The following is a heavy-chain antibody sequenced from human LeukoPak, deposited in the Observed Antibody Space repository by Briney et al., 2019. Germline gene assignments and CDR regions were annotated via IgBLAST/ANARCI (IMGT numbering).Heavy chain of an antibody. D-gene: IGHD5-12*01. V-gene: IGHV3-74*01. CDR2: VNSDGTGT. CDR3: IRTLIVATSPYMDV. CDR1: GFTFSSYW. Sequence: QPGGSLRLSCAASGFTFSSYWMHWVRLAPGKGVVWVSRVNSDGTGTTYADSVEVRFTISRDNAKNTVYLQMHSLRAEDTAIYYCIRTLIVATSPYMDVWGKGTTVTVSS. J-gene: IGHJ6*03.